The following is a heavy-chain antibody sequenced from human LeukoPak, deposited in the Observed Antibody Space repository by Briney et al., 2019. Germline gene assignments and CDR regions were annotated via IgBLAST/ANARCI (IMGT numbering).Heavy chain of an antibody. V-gene: IGHV3-30*02. Sequence: GGSLRLSCAASGFTFSSYGMHWVHQAPGKGLEWVAFIRYDGSNKYYADSVKGRFTISRDNSKNTLYLQMNSLRAEDTAVYYCAKTPYSLDYFDYWGQGTLVTVSS. CDR3: AKTPYSLDYFDY. CDR1: GFTFSSYG. D-gene: IGHD6-13*01. J-gene: IGHJ4*02. CDR2: IRYDGSNK.